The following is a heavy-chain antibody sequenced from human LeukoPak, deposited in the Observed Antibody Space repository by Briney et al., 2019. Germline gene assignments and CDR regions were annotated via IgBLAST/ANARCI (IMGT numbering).Heavy chain of an antibody. D-gene: IGHD6-13*01. CDR2: IYTSGST. Sequence: SETLSLTCTVSGGSISSYYWSWIRQPAGKGLEWIGRIYTSGSTNYNPSLKSRVTMSVDTSKNQFSLKLSSVTAADTAVYYCARDSSGGLVRAFDIWGQGQWSPSLQ. CDR3: ARDSSGGLVRAFDI. V-gene: IGHV4-4*07. J-gene: IGHJ3*02. CDR1: GGSISSYY.